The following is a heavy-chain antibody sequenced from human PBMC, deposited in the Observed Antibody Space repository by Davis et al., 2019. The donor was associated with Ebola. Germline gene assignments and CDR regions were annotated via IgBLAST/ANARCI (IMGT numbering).Heavy chain of an antibody. V-gene: IGHV1-8*01. J-gene: IGHJ6*02. CDR1: GYTFTSYD. CDR2: MNPNSGNT. Sequence: ASVKVSCKASGYTFTSYDINWVRQATGQGLEWMGWMNPNSGNTGYAQKFQGRVTMTRNTSISTAYMELSSLRSEDTAVYYCARVERYFDGLLTPGYYGMDVWGQGTTVTVSS. D-gene: IGHD3-9*01. CDR3: ARVERYFDGLLTPGYYGMDV.